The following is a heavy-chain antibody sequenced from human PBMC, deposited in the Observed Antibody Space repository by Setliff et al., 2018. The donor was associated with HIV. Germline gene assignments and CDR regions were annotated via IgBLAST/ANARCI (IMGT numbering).Heavy chain of an antibody. CDR3: ARVHRGGVGRQHWRSFDY. V-gene: IGHV3-11*01. J-gene: IGHJ4*02. Sequence: PGGSLRLSCAASGFTFSDYYMSWIRQAPGKGLEWVACISGSGSTIYYADSVKGRFTISRDNARNSLYVQMTSLRVEDTAVYFCARVHRGGVGRQHWRSFDYWGQGTLVTVSS. D-gene: IGHD1-1*01. CDR1: GFTFSDYY. CDR2: ISGSGSTI.